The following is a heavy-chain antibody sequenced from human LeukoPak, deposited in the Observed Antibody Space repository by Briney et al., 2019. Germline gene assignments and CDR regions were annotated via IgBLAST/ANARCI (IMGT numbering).Heavy chain of an antibody. J-gene: IGHJ4*02. CDR1: GFIFSDYY. D-gene: IGHD3-10*01. CDR3: ARVYYGSGSPRHFDY. Sequence: PGGSLRLSCAASGFIFSDYYVSWIRQAPGKGLECVSYISSRGTTIYYADSVKGRFTISRDNAKNSLYLQMSSLRAEDTAVYYCARVYYGSGSPRHFDYWGQGTLVTVSS. V-gene: IGHV3-11*01. CDR2: ISSRGTTI.